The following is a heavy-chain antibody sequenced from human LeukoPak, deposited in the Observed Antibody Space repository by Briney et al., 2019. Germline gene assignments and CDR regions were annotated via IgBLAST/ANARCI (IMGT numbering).Heavy chain of an antibody. J-gene: IGHJ4*02. CDR2: IYHSGST. Sequence: SETLSLTCTVSGDSISRYYWSWIRRPPGKRLEWVGYIYHSGSTNYNPSLKSRVTISADTSKYQFSLKLSSVTAADTAVYYCATGYSSTWYYFDYWGQGTLVTVSS. V-gene: IGHV4-59*01. CDR3: ATGYSSTWYYFDY. D-gene: IGHD6-13*01. CDR1: GDSISRYY.